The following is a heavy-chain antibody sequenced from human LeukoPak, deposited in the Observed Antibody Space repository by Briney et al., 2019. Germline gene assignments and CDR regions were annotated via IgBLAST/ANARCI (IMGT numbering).Heavy chain of an antibody. CDR1: GFTFDDYA. CDR3: AKEAGTSETQWLRSPYYYYYGMDV. CDR2: ISGDGGST. Sequence: GGSLRLSCAASGFTFDDYAMHWVRQAPGKGLEWVSIISGDGGSTYYADSVKGRFTISRDNSKNSLYLQMNSLRTEDTALYYCAKEAGTSETQWLRSPYYYYYGMDVWGQGTTVTVSS. J-gene: IGHJ6*02. D-gene: IGHD5-12*01. V-gene: IGHV3-43*02.